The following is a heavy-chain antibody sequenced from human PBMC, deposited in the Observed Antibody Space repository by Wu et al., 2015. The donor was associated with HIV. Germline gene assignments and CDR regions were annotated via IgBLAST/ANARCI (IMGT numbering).Heavy chain of an antibody. J-gene: IGHJ6*02. CDR1: GYTFTSYY. V-gene: IGHV1-46*01. Sequence: QVQLVQSGAEVKKPGASVMVSCKASGYTFTSYYMHWVRQAPGQGLEWMGIINPSGGTTNYAQKFQGRVTMTRDTSTSTVYMELSSLRSEDTAVYYCARTRNYYFGMDVWGQGTTVTVSS. D-gene: IGHD1-14*01. CDR3: ARTRNYYFGMDV. CDR2: INPSGGTT.